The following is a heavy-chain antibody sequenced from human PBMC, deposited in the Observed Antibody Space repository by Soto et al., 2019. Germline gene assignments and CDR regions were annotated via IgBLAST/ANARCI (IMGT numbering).Heavy chain of an antibody. CDR1: GFTFSSYA. CDR2: ISYDGSNQ. Sequence: GGSLRLSCAASGFTFSSYAMHWVRQAPGKGLEWVAVISYDGSNQYYADSVKGRFTISRDNSKNTLYLQMNSLRAEDTAVYYCARDSGSSGYYSNWFDPWGQGTLVTVSS. V-gene: IGHV3-30-3*01. D-gene: IGHD3-22*01. CDR3: ARDSGSSGYYSNWFDP. J-gene: IGHJ5*02.